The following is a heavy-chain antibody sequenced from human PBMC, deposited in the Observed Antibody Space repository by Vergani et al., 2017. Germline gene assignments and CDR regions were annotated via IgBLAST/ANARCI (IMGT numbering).Heavy chain of an antibody. Sequence: EVQLVQSGAEVKKPGESLKISCKGSGYSFTSYWIGWVRQMPGKGLEWMGIIYPGDSDTRYSPSFQGQVTISADKSISTAYLQWSSLKASDTAMYYCARRNRVPAASRGGYYYYYMDVWGKGTTVTVSS. V-gene: IGHV5-51*03. CDR1: GYSFTSYW. CDR3: ARRNRVPAASRGGYYYYYMDV. J-gene: IGHJ6*03. D-gene: IGHD2-2*01. CDR2: IYPGDSDT.